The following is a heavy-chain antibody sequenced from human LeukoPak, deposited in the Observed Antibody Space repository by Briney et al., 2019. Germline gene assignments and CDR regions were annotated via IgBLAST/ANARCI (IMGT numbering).Heavy chain of an antibody. J-gene: IGHJ5*02. V-gene: IGHV3-53*01. D-gene: IGHD3-10*01. Sequence: GGSLRLSCAASGFTVSSNYMSWVRQAPGKGLEWVSVIYSGCSTYYADSVKGRFTISRDNYKNTLYLQMNSLRAEDTAVYYCASISAVRGVIITSRGGWFDPWGQGTLVTVSS. CDR1: GFTVSSNY. CDR2: IYSGCST. CDR3: ASISAVRGVIITSRGGWFDP.